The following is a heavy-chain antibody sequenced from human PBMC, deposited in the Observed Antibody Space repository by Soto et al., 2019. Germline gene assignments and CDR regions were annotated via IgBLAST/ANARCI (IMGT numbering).Heavy chain of an antibody. CDR2: INSDGSST. J-gene: IGHJ6*02. CDR1: GFTFSSYW. CDR3: ARDPRPGDSGAFYYYYGMDV. Sequence: SLRLSCAASGFTFSSYWMHWVRQAPGKGLVWVSRINSDGSSTSYADSVKGRFTISRDNAKNTLYLQMNSLRAEDTAVYYCARDPRPGDSGAFYYYYGMDVWGQGTTVTVSS. D-gene: IGHD3-10*01. V-gene: IGHV3-74*01.